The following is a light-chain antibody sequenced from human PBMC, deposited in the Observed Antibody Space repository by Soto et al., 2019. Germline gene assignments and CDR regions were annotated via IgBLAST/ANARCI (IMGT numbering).Light chain of an antibody. V-gene: IGLV2-14*01. CDR3: SSYTSDNTWM. Sequence: QSALTQPASVSGSPGQPITISCSGTSSDIGAYKYVSWYQQHPGKVPKLMIYEVNNRPSGVSDRFSGSKSGNTASLTISGLQAEDEADYYCSSYTSDNTWMFGGGTQLTVL. CDR1: SSDIGAYKY. CDR2: EVN. J-gene: IGLJ3*02.